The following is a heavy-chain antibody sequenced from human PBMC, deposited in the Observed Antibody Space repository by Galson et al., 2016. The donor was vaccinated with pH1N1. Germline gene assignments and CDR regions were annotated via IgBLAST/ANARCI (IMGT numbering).Heavy chain of an antibody. CDR1: GFTLSDYY. CDR3: AREWGIGAAGPLDS. V-gene: IGHV3-11*01. J-gene: IGHJ4*02. CDR2: IGSSGNV. Sequence: SLRLSCAASGFTLSDYYMNWIRETSERGLEWLSSIGSSGNVAYADSVKGRFTISRDNAQNSLLLQMDSLRVDDTALYYCAREWGIGAAGPLDSWGQGALVIVSS. D-gene: IGHD6-13*01.